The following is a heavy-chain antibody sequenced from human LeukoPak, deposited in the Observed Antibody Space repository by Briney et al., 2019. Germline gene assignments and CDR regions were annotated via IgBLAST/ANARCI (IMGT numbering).Heavy chain of an antibody. Sequence: GGSQRLSCAASGFTFSTYGMHWVRQAPGKGLEWVAVIWYDGSNNYYADSVKGRFTISRDNSKNTLYLQMNSLRAEDTAVYCCARCSGGTCFPRGYMDVWGKGTTVTVSS. D-gene: IGHD2-15*01. CDR2: IWYDGSNN. V-gene: IGHV3-33*01. CDR3: ARCSGGTCFPRGYMDV. J-gene: IGHJ6*03. CDR1: GFTFSTYG.